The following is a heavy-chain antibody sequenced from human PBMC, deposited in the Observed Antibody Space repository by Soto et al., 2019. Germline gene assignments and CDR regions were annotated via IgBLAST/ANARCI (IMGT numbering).Heavy chain of an antibody. Sequence: EVQLVESGGGLVQPGGSLRLSCAASGFSISTYWMGWVRQSPRRGLEWVANIKYDDSEKPYADSVAGRVTISRDNANNTLYQRMASLSPEESPGYCWAVWLRSNWFDLWGPGTLGTVAA. CDR2: IKYDDSEK. V-gene: IGHV3-7*05. D-gene: IGHD2-21*01. J-gene: IGHJ5*01. CDR1: GFSISTYW. CDR3: AVWLRSNWFDL.